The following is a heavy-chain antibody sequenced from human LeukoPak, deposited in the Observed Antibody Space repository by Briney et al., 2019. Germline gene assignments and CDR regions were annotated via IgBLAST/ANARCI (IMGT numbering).Heavy chain of an antibody. D-gene: IGHD2-15*01. Sequence: SQTLSLTCAVSGGSISSGGYSWSWIRQPPGKGLEWIGYIYHSGSTYYNPSLKSRVTISVDRSKNQFSLNLSSVTAADTAVYYCASGMVAGNAFDIWGQGTMVTVSS. CDR2: IYHSGST. V-gene: IGHV4-30-2*01. CDR1: GGSISSGGYS. J-gene: IGHJ3*02. CDR3: ASGMVAGNAFDI.